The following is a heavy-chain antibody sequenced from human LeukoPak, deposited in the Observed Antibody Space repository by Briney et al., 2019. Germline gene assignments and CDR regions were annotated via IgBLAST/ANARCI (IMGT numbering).Heavy chain of an antibody. CDR2: IYPGDSAT. J-gene: IGHJ4*02. CDR3: ASSIVAGYFDY. CDR1: GYSFTSNW. D-gene: IGHD6-19*01. Sequence: GESLKISCKGSGYSFTSNWIGWVRQMPGKGLEWMGIIYPGDSATRYSPSFQGQVTISADKSISTAYLQWSGLKASDTAMYYCASSIVAGYFDYWGQGTLVTVSS. V-gene: IGHV5-51*01.